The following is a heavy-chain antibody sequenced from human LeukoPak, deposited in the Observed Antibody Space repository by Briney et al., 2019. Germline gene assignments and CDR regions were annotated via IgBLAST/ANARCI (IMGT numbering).Heavy chain of an antibody. Sequence: GSVKVSFKASGSTFTGYYMHWVRQAPGQGLEWMGWIHPNSGGTNYSQKFQGRVTMTRDTSLSTAYMELSRLRSDDTAVYYCARTNSGYDFIPDYWGQGTLVTVSS. CDR2: IHPNSGGT. V-gene: IGHV1-2*02. J-gene: IGHJ4*02. CDR3: ARTNSGYDFIPDY. D-gene: IGHD5-12*01. CDR1: GSTFTGYY.